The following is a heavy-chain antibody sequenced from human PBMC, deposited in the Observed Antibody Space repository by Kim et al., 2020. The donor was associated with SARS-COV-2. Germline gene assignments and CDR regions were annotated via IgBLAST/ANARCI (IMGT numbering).Heavy chain of an antibody. Sequence: SETLSLTCAVYGGSFSGYYWSWIRQPPGKGLEWIGEINHSGSTNYNPSLKSRVTISVDTSKNQFSLKLSSVTAADTAVYYCARVPRCWGGGDCYSDPWGQGTLVTVSS. CDR2: INHSGST. CDR3: ARVPRCWGGGDCYSDP. D-gene: IGHD2-21*02. CDR1: GGSFSGYY. J-gene: IGHJ5*02. V-gene: IGHV4-34*01.